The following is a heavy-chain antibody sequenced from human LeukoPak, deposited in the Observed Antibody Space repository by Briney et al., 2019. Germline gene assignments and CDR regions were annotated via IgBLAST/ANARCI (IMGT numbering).Heavy chain of an antibody. V-gene: IGHV3-48*01. CDR1: GFTFSSYS. CDR3: ARTKGYREDHFDY. Sequence: GGSLRLSCAASGFTFSSYSMNWVRQAPGKGLEWVSYISSDSRTIYYADSVKGRFTISRDNAKNSLYLQMKSLRAEDTAVYYCARTKGYREDHFDYWGQGTLVTVSS. D-gene: IGHD6-13*01. CDR2: ISSDSRTI. J-gene: IGHJ4*02.